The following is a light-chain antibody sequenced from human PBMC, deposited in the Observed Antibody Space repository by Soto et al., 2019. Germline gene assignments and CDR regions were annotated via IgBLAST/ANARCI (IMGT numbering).Light chain of an antibody. J-gene: IGLJ3*02. CDR3: GTWDSSLSAWV. CDR2: DTN. V-gene: IGLV1-51*01. Sequence: QSVLTQPPSVSAAPGQKVTISCSGSSSNIGSNYVSWYQQLPGTAPKLLIYDTNKLPSGIPDRFSGSKSGTSATLGITGLQTGDEADYYCGTWDSSLSAWVFGGGTKLTVL. CDR1: SSNIGSNY.